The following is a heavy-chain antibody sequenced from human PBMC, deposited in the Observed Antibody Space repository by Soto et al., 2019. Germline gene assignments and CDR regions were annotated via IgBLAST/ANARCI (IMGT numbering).Heavy chain of an antibody. CDR1: GFTFSSYG. V-gene: IGHV3-30*18. CDR2: ISYDGSNK. J-gene: IGHJ6*04. CDR3: AKDQLRGVRGVITYYYGMDV. Sequence: QVQLVESGGGVVQPGRSLRLSCAASGFTFSSYGMHWVRQAPGKGLEWGAVISYDGSNKYYADSVKGRITISRDNSKNRLYLQMNSLRAEDNAVYYCAKDQLRGVRGVITYYYGMDVWGKGTTVTVSS. D-gene: IGHD3-10*01.